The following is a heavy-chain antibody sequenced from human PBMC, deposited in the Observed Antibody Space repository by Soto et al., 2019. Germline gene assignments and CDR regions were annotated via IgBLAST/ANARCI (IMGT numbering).Heavy chain of an antibody. Sequence: SETLSLTCTVSGGSISSYYWSWIRQPPGKGLEWIGYIYYSGSTNYDPSLKSRVTISVDTSKNQFSLKLSSVTAADTAVYYCARHGRAYSSSPSYWGQGTLVTVSS. V-gene: IGHV4-59*01. CDR3: ARHGRAYSSSPSY. CDR1: GGSISSYY. J-gene: IGHJ4*02. CDR2: IYYSGST. D-gene: IGHD6-6*01.